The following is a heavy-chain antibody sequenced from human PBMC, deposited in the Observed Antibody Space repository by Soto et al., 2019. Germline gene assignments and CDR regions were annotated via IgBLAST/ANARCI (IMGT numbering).Heavy chain of an antibody. D-gene: IGHD3-10*01. CDR2: IYYSGTT. Sequence: SETLSLTCTVSGGSISSTSHHWAWIRQPPGKGLEWIGSIYYSGTTYYNPSLKSRVTISVDTSKNQFSLKLSSVTAADTSVYYCARVEVPYYYCYMDVWGKGTTVTVSS. CDR3: ARVEVPYYYCYMDV. J-gene: IGHJ6*03. CDR1: GGSISSTSHH. V-gene: IGHV4-39*01.